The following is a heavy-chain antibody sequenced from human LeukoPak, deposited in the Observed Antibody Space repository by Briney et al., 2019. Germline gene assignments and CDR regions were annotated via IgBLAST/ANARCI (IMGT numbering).Heavy chain of an antibody. V-gene: IGHV3-23*01. J-gene: IGHJ4*02. CDR2: ISGSGGST. Sequence: GGSLRLSCAASGFTFSSYAMSWVRQAPGKGLEWVSAISGSGGSTYYADSVKGRFTISRDNSKNTLYLQMNSLRAEDTAVYYCAKDWDTVVVPAAILFDYWGQGTLVTVSS. CDR1: GFTFSSYA. CDR3: AKDWDTVVVPAAILFDY. D-gene: IGHD2-2*02.